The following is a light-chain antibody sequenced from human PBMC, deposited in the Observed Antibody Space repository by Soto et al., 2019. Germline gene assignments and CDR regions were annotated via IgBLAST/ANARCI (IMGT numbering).Light chain of an antibody. Sequence: QSALTQPASVSGSPGQSITISCTGTSSDVGGYNYVSWYQQHPDKAPKLMIYDVINRPSGISNRFSGSKSGNTASLTISGLQAEDEADYYCSSYTSSSTLYVFGTGTKLTVL. CDR1: SSDVGGYNY. V-gene: IGLV2-14*01. J-gene: IGLJ1*01. CDR3: SSYTSSSTLYV. CDR2: DVI.